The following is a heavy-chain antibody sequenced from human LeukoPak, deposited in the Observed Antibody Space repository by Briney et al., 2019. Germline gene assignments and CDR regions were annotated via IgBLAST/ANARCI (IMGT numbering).Heavy chain of an antibody. J-gene: IGHJ4*02. Sequence: GGSLRLSCAASGFAFSSYGMNWVRQAPGKGLEWVSYISSSGSTIYYADSVKGRFTISRDNAKNSLYLQMNSLRAEDTAVYYCAIWYDSSDWADYWGQGTLVTVSS. D-gene: IGHD3-22*01. V-gene: IGHV3-48*04. CDR3: AIWYDSSDWADY. CDR1: GFAFSSYG. CDR2: ISSSGSTI.